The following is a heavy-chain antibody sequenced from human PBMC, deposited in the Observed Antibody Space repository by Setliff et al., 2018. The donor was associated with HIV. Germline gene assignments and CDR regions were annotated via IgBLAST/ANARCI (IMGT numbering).Heavy chain of an antibody. D-gene: IGHD2-15*01. CDR3: ARDFHVLGYCSADSCPYDASDV. CDR2: IISILGTP. Sequence: SVKVSCKASGGTFSAYAVNWVRQAPGQGLEWMGRIISILGTPNYSHKFQGRVTITADKATTTTYMELSSLRSDDTAIYYCARDFHVLGYCSADSCPYDASDVWGQGTMVTVSS. CDR1: GGTFSAYA. V-gene: IGHV1-69*04. J-gene: IGHJ3*01.